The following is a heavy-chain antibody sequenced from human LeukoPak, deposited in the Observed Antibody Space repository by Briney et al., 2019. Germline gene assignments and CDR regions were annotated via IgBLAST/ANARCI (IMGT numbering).Heavy chain of an antibody. CDR1: DGSMGTYY. CDR2: IYYSGST. D-gene: IGHD1-14*01. J-gene: IGHJ4*02. Sequence: SDTLSLTCSVSDGSMGTYYWGWIRQPPGKGLEWIGDIYYSGSTTYNPSLKSRVTVSVDTSKNQFSLKLTSMTAADTAVYYCAGGRSGKQPARFFGFWGQGTLVPVLS. V-gene: IGHV4-59*08. CDR3: AGGRSGKQPARFFGF.